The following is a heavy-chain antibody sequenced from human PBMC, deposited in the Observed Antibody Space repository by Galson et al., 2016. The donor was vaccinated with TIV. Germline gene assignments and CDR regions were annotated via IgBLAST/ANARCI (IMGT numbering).Heavy chain of an antibody. J-gene: IGHJ5*02. CDR1: GFTFRSYG. D-gene: IGHD6-13*01. CDR2: ISGGGGST. CDR3: ATSWGNIAAAGRNWFDP. V-gene: IGHV3-23*01. Sequence: SLRLSCAASGFTFRSYGMSWVRQAPGKGLEWVSVISGGGGSTIYTDSVKGRFTISRDNSKSTLYLQMNSLRVEDTGSYYCATSWGNIAAAGRNWFDPWGQGTLVTVSS.